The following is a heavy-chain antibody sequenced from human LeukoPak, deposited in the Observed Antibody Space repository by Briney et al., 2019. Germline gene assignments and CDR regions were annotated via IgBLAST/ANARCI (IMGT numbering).Heavy chain of an antibody. J-gene: IGHJ3*02. D-gene: IGHD4-17*01. CDR2: ISYDGSNR. Sequence: QPGGSLRLSCAASGFTFSSYSMNWVRQAPGKGLEWVAVISYDGSNRYYADSVKGRFTISRDNSKNTLYLQMNSLRAEDTAVYYCAKEDGLRDAFDIWGQGTMVTVSS. CDR1: GFTFSSYS. V-gene: IGHV3-30*18. CDR3: AKEDGLRDAFDI.